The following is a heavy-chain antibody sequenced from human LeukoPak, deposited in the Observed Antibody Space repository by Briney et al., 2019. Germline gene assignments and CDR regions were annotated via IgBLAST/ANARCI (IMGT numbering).Heavy chain of an antibody. Sequence: WVRQPPGKGLEWIGSMFYSGSTFYDPSLKSRVTISVDTSKNQFSLNLSSVTAADTAVYYCARDWQLMPDYWGQGTLVTVSS. V-gene: IGHV4-39*02. CDR2: MFYSGST. CDR3: ARDWQLMPDY. D-gene: IGHD2-2*01. J-gene: IGHJ4*02.